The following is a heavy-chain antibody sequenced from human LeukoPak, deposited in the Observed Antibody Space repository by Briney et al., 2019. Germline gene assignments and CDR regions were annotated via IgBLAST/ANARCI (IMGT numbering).Heavy chain of an antibody. CDR1: GFTFSSYA. D-gene: IGHD3-9*01. Sequence: PGTSLRLSCAASGFTFSSYAIHWVRQAPGKGLEWVAVISFDGTDAFYADSVKGRFTISRDNSKNTLYLQMNSLRAEDTAVYYCAKDPLLLRYFDWLPNYLDYWGQGTLVTVSS. CDR3: AKDPLLLRYFDWLPNYLDY. J-gene: IGHJ4*02. V-gene: IGHV3-30*04. CDR2: ISFDGTDA.